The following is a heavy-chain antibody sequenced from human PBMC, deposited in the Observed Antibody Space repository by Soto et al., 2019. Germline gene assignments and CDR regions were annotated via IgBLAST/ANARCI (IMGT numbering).Heavy chain of an antibody. D-gene: IGHD6-13*01. CDR1: GDSISRSYFY. CDR3: ASRTAKYSSSWGDAFDI. V-gene: IGHV4-39*01. J-gene: IGHJ3*02. CDR2: MYYSGSS. Sequence: QLQLQESGPGLVRPSETLSLTCTVSGDSISRSYFYWGWIRQPPGKGLEWIGIMYYSGSSFYNPSLKSRVTRCVDTSKNQFSLKLSSVTAADTAVYYCASRTAKYSSSWGDAFDIWGQGTMVTVSS.